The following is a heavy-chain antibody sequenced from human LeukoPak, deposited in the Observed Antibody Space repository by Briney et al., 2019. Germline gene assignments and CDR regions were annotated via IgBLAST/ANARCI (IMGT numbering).Heavy chain of an antibody. CDR1: GNTFTSYD. V-gene: IGHV1-8*01. D-gene: IGHD2/OR15-2a*01. CDR2: INPNSGDT. J-gene: IGHJ4*02. CDR3: ARARQTSNWYGGYDYFDYLDD. Sequence: ASVKVSCKTSGNTFTSYDFHWVRQASGQGLEWMGWINPNSGDTGNAENFRGRVTLTRNTSISTVYMELSSLRSEDSAVYYCARARQTSNWYGGYDYFDYLDDWGQGTLVIVSS.